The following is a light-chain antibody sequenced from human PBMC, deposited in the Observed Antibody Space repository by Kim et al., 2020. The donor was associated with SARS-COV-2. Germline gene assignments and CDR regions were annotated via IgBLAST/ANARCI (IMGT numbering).Light chain of an antibody. CDR2: STS. CDR3: LLDYAGAQV. J-gene: IGLJ3*02. V-gene: IGLV7-43*01. CDR1: TGAVTSGYY. Sequence: QTVVTQEPSLTVSPGGTVTLTCASSTGAVTSGYYPNWFQQKPGQAPRALIYSTSKKHYWTPARFSGSLRGGKAAMTLSGVQPEDEADYYYLLDYAGAQVFGGGTKLSVL.